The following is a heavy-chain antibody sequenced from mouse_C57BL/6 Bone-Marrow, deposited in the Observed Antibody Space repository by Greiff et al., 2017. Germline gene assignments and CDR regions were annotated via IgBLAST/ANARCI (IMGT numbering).Heavy chain of an antibody. D-gene: IGHD1-1*01. J-gene: IGHJ4*01. V-gene: IGHV14-4*01. CDR2: IDPENGDT. Sequence: EVQLQQSGAELVRPGASVKLSCTASGFNIKDDYMHWVKQRPEQGLEWIGWIDPENGDTEYASKFQGKATITADTSSNTAYLQLSSLTSEDTAVDYCTYYYGSSYYDAMDYWGQGTSVTVSS. CDR3: TYYYGSSYYDAMDY. CDR1: GFNIKDDY.